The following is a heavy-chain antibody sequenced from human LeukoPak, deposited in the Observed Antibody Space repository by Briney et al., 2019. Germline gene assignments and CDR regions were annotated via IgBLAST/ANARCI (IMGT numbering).Heavy chain of an antibody. D-gene: IGHD3-22*01. CDR2: ISPSGGST. CDR3: ARGLVGDSSGYYHPQVY. Sequence: ASVTVSCKAFGYTFTSNYMHWVRQAPGQGPEWMGVISPSGGSTTYAQKFQGRVTLTRDMSTSTDYLELSSLRSDDTAVYYCARGLVGDSSGYYHPQVYWGQGTLVTVSS. CDR1: GYTFTSNY. J-gene: IGHJ4*02. V-gene: IGHV1-46*01.